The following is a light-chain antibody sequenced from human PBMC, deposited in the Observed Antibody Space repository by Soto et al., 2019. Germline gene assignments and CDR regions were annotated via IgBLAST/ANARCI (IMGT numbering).Light chain of an antibody. J-gene: IGKJ4*01. CDR3: QEYGSSPPLT. CDR2: GAS. V-gene: IGKV3-20*01. Sequence: EFVLTQSPGTLSLSPGERATLSCRASQSVSSSYLAWYQQKPGQAPRILIYGASTRATGIPDRFSGSGSVTDFTLTISSLETEDFAVYYCQEYGSSPPLTFGGGTKVEIK. CDR1: QSVSSSY.